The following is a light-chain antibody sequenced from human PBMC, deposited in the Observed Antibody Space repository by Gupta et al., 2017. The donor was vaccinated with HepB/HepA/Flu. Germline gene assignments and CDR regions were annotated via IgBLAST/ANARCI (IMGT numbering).Light chain of an antibody. V-gene: IGLV3-25*03. J-gene: IGLJ3*02. CDR2: KDN. CDR1: ELPKQY. Sequence: SSELTQPPSVSVSPGQTARITCSGDELPKQYVYLYQQKPGQAPVLVIYKDNKRPSGIPERISGSNSGTTVSLTISGVLAEDEADYYCQSVDSSCYWVFGGGTKGTVL. CDR3: QSVDSSCYWV.